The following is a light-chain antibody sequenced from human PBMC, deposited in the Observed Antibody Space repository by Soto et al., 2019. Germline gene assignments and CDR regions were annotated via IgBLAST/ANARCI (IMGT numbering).Light chain of an antibody. V-gene: IGKV1-39*01. CDR2: EAS. J-gene: IGKJ1*01. CDR1: QTINCY. Sequence: IPITQSPSSLPASLGDSCTITCRASQTINCYLTWYQQKVGEPPKLLIYEASSLQSGVPSRFSGSGSGADYTLTISRLQPEDFATYYCQHTYSNPRAFGQGTKVDIK. CDR3: QHTYSNPRA.